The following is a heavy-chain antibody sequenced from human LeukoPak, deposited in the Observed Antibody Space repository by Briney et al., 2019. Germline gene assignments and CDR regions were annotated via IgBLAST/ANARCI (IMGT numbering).Heavy chain of an antibody. CDR2: IYYTGST. D-gene: IGHD2-2*01. Sequence: PSETLSLTCTVSGGSISSSSYYWGWIRQPPGKGLEWIGSIYYTGSTYYNPSLKSRVTISVDTSKNQFSLKLSSVTAADTAVYYCARGHGGIVVVPAAINAFDIWGQGTMVTVSS. V-gene: IGHV4-39*01. J-gene: IGHJ3*02. CDR1: GGSISSSSYY. CDR3: ARGHGGIVVVPAAINAFDI.